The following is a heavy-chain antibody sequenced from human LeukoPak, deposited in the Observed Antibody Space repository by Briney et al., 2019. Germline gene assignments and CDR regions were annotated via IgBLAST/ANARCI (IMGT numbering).Heavy chain of an antibody. V-gene: IGHV3-23*01. D-gene: IGHD3-3*01. CDR1: GFTFSSYA. CDR3: AKVGNDFWGGFDY. Sequence: GGSLRLSCAASGFTFSSYAMSWVHQAPGKGLEWVSAISGSGGSTYYADSVKGRFTISRDNSKNTLYLQMNSLRAEDTAVYYCAKVGNDFWGGFDYWGQGTLVTVSS. CDR2: ISGSGGST. J-gene: IGHJ4*02.